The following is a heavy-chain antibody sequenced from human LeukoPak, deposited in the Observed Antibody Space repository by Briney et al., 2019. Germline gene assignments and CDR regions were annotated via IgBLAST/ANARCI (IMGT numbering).Heavy chain of an antibody. Sequence: GGSLRLSCAASGFTFSSYSMNWVRQAPGKGLGWVSSISSSSSYIYYADSVKGRFTISRDNAKNSLYLQMNSLRAEDTAVYYCARGRVYDYVWGSLDYWGQGTLVTVSS. D-gene: IGHD3-16*01. CDR1: GFTFSSYS. CDR3: ARGRVYDYVWGSLDY. CDR2: ISSSSSYI. J-gene: IGHJ4*02. V-gene: IGHV3-21*01.